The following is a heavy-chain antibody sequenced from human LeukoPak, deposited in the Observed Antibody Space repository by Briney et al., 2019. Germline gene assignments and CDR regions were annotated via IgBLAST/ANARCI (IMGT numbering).Heavy chain of an antibody. D-gene: IGHD1-7*01. Sequence: SAKVSCKASGGTFSSYAISWVRQAPGQGLEWMGGIIPIFGTANYAQKFQGRVTITADESTSTAYMELSSLRSEDTAVYYCASGQNWNYGEADYWGQGTLVTVSS. CDR2: IIPIFGTA. CDR1: GGTFSSYA. J-gene: IGHJ4*02. V-gene: IGHV1-69*13. CDR3: ASGQNWNYGEADY.